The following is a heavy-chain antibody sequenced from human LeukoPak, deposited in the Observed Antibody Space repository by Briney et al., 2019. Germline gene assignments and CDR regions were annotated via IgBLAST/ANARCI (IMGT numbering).Heavy chain of an antibody. D-gene: IGHD6-19*01. CDR3: ARLPPRGDLAVAGIYYFDY. J-gene: IGHJ4*02. CDR1: GFTFSSYA. V-gene: IGHV3-23*01. CDR2: ISGSGGST. Sequence: GGSLRLSCAASGFTFSSYAMSWVRQAPGKGLEWVSAISGSGGSTYYADSVKGRFTISRDNSKNTLYLQMNSLRAEDTAVYYCARLPPRGDLAVAGIYYFDYWGQGTLVTVSS.